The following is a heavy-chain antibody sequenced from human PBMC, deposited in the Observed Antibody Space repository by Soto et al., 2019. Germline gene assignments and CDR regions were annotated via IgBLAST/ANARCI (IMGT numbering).Heavy chain of an antibody. Sequence: GGSLRLSCAASGFTFSSYAMHWVRQAPGKGLEWVSVIWYDGSNKYYADSVKGRFTISRDNSKNTLYLQMNSLRAEDTAVYYCARDRGIYGSGSYPGYWGQGTLVTVS. CDR2: IWYDGSNK. V-gene: IGHV3-33*08. CDR3: ARDRGIYGSGSYPGY. D-gene: IGHD3-10*01. CDR1: GFTFSSYA. J-gene: IGHJ4*02.